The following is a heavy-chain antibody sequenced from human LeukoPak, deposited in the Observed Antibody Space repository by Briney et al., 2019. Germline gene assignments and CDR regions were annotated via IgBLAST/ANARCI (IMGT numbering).Heavy chain of an antibody. D-gene: IGHD5-18*01. V-gene: IGHV6-1*01. CDR1: GDTVSSSITA. CDR2: TYYRSTWYS. CDR3: AREQLWFDY. Sequence: SQTLSLTCAISGDTVSSSITAWSWIRLSPSGGLGWLGRTYYRSTWYSDYAVSVKSRITINPDTSKNQFSLQLNSVTPEDTAVDYCAREQLWFDYWGQGTLVTVSS. J-gene: IGHJ4*02.